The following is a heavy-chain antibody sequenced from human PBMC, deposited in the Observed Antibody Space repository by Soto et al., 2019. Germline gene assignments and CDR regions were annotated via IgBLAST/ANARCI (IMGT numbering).Heavy chain of an antibody. CDR3: ARRKRYCSGGSCYILGSY. CDR2: INHSGST. J-gene: IGHJ4*02. Sequence: SETLSLTCAVYGGSFSGYYWSWIRQPPGKGLEWIGEINHSGSTNYNPSLKSRVTISVDTSKNQFSLKLSSVTAADTAVYYCARRKRYCSGGSCYILGSYWGQGTLVTVSS. CDR1: GGSFSGYY. D-gene: IGHD2-15*01. V-gene: IGHV4-34*01.